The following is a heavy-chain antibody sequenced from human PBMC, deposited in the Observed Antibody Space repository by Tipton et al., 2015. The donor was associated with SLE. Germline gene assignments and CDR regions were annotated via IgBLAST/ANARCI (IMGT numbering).Heavy chain of an antibody. V-gene: IGHV3-21*01. D-gene: IGHD3-10*01. CDR3: ARDFTMVRGVITNYYGMDV. J-gene: IGHJ6*02. Sequence: QLVQSGGGLVKPGGSLRLSCAASGFTFSSYSMNWVRQAPGKGLEWVSSISSSSSYIYYADSVKGRFTISRDNAKNSLYLQMNSLRAEDTAVDYCARDFTMVRGVITNYYGMDVWGQGTTVTVSS. CDR1: GFTFSSYS. CDR2: ISSSSSYI.